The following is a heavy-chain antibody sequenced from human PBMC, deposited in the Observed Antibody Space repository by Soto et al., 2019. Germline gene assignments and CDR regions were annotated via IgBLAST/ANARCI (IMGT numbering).Heavy chain of an antibody. Sequence: QVQLVESGGGVVQPGRSLRLSCAASGFNFNNYGMHWVRQAPGKGLEWVAVIWNDGNGYYYANSVKGRFTISRDNSKNTLFLQMSSLRADDTAVYYCARRQISPPTRGAASARGGMDVWGQWTTVTVSS. V-gene: IGHV3-33*01. D-gene: IGHD6-13*01. CDR1: GFNFNNYG. CDR2: IWNDGNGY. CDR3: ARRQISPPTRGAASARGGMDV. J-gene: IGHJ6*02.